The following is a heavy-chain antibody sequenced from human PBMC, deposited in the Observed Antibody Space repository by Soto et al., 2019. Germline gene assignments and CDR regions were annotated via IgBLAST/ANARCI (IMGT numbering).Heavy chain of an antibody. CDR3: ARLYSSACAFDI. CDR2: RYHRSKWYN. V-gene: IGHV6-1*01. CDR1: GDSVSSNSAA. J-gene: IGHJ4*02. Sequence: QVPLRQSGPGLVKPSQTLSLTCAISGDSVSSNSAAWSWIRQSPSRGLEWLGRRYHRSKWYNDYAVSVKSRLTINPDTSKNQFSLQLNSVTPEDTAVYYCARLYSSACAFDIWGQGTLVTVSS. D-gene: IGHD6-19*01.